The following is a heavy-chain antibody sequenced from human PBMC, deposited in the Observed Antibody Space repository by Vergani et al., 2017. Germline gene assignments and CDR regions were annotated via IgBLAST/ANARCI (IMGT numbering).Heavy chain of an antibody. Sequence: QVQLQESGPGLVKPSETLSLTCTVSGGSISSYYWSWIRQPPGKGLEWIGYIYYRGSTNYNPSLKSRVTISVDTSKNQFSLKLSSVTAADTAVYYRARNPYCGGDCYSDAFDIWGQGTMVTVSS. CDR3: ARNPYCGGDCYSDAFDI. V-gene: IGHV4-59*01. J-gene: IGHJ3*02. CDR1: GGSISSYY. CDR2: IYYRGST. D-gene: IGHD2-21*02.